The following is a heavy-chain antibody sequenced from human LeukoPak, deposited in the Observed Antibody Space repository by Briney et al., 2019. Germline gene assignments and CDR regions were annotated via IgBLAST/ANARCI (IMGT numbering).Heavy chain of an antibody. CDR3: AKTITMVRGVSRNYFDY. CDR2: ISGSGGST. D-gene: IGHD3-10*01. CDR1: GFNFSIYP. Sequence: GGSLRLSCTTSGFNFSIYPMTWVRQAPGKGLEWVSAISGSGGSTYYADSVKGRFTISRDNSKNTLYLQMNSLRSDDTAMYYCAKTITMVRGVSRNYFDYWGQGTLVTVSS. V-gene: IGHV3-23*01. J-gene: IGHJ4*02.